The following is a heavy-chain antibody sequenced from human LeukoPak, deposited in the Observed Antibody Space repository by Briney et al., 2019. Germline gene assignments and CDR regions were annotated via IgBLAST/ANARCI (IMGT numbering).Heavy chain of an antibody. D-gene: IGHD3-22*01. CDR2: IYHSGST. J-gene: IGHJ6*03. CDR3: ARDIRGYYDSSGYYYYYYYMDV. Sequence: SETLSLTCTVSGYSISSGYYWGWIRQPPGKGLEWIGSIYHSGSTYYNPSLKSRVTISVDTSKNQFSLKLSSVTAADTAVYYCARDIRGYYDSSGYYYYYYYMDVWGKGTTVTVSS. CDR1: GYSISSGYY. V-gene: IGHV4-38-2*02.